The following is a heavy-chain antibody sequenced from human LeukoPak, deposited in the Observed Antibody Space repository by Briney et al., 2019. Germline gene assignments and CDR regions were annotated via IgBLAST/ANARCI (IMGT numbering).Heavy chain of an antibody. CDR2: ISAYNGNT. J-gene: IGHJ4*02. D-gene: IGHD3-10*01. Sequence: ASVKVSCKASGYTFTSYGISWVRQAPGQGLEWMGWISAYNGNTNYAQKLQGRVTMTTDTSTSTAYMEPRSLRSDDTAVYYCARNQHITMVRGVIITEVLPFDYWGQGTLVTVSS. CDR1: GYTFTSYG. V-gene: IGHV1-18*01. CDR3: ARNQHITMVRGVIITEVLPFDY.